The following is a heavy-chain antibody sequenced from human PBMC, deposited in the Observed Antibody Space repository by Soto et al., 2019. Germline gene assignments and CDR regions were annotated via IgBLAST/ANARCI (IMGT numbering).Heavy chain of an antibody. Sequence: PSETLSLTCTVSGGSISSSSYYWGWIRQPPGKGLEWIGSIYYSGSTYYNPSLKSRVTISVDTSKNQFSLKLSSVTAADTAVYYCARQDTSSWHTDYYYYGMDVWGQGTTVPVYS. CDR3: ARQDTSSWHTDYYYYGMDV. J-gene: IGHJ6*02. D-gene: IGHD6-13*01. CDR1: GGSISSSSYY. V-gene: IGHV4-39*01. CDR2: IYYSGST.